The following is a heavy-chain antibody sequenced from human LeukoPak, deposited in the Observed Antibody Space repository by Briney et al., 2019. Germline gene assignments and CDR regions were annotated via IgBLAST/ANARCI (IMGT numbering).Heavy chain of an antibody. CDR1: GYTLTELS. Sequence: ASVKVSCKVSGYTLTELSMHWVRQAPGKGLEWMGGFDPEDGETIYAQKFQGRVTMTVDTSTDTAYRELSSLRSEDTAVYYCATGIVATTLDDYWGQGTLVTVSS. D-gene: IGHD5-12*01. V-gene: IGHV1-24*01. J-gene: IGHJ4*02. CDR2: FDPEDGET. CDR3: ATGIVATTLDDY.